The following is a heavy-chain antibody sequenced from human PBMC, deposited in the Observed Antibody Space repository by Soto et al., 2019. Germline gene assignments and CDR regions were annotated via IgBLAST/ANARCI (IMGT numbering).Heavy chain of an antibody. J-gene: IGHJ4*02. D-gene: IGHD4-17*01. CDR2: IKRDGSEK. CDR1: GFMFGSYW. CDR3: ARVRATDYEIDY. V-gene: IGHV3-7*03. Sequence: EVQLVESGGGLVQPGGSLRLSCTASGFMFGSYWMTWVRHGPGKGLQWVANIKRDGSEKYYVDFVKGRFTISRDNADNSVFLDMNNLRVDDTATYYCARVRATDYEIDYWGQGALVTVSS.